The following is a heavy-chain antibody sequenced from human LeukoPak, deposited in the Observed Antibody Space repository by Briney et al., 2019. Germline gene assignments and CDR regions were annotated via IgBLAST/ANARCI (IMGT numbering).Heavy chain of an antibody. Sequence: PSETLSLTCTVSGGSISSSSYYWGWIRQPPGKGLEWIGSIYYSGSTYYNPSLKSRVTISVDTSKNQFSLKLNSVTAAETAVYYCARLNLPATVGAFDTWGQGTMVTVSS. D-gene: IGHD2-2*01. CDR3: ARLNLPATVGAFDT. CDR2: IYYSGST. V-gene: IGHV4-39*07. J-gene: IGHJ3*02. CDR1: GGSISSSSYY.